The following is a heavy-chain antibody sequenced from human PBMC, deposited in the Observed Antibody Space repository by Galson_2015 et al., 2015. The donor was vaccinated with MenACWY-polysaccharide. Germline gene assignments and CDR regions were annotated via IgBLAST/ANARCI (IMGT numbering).Heavy chain of an antibody. CDR1: GGSFSGYY. V-gene: IGHV4-34*01. D-gene: IGHD6-19*01. J-gene: IGHJ4*02. CDR2: INSSGST. Sequence: ETLSLTCAVYGGSFSGYYYNWIRQPPGKGLEWIGEINSSGSTNYNPSLKSRVTISIDTFKNQFSLKVNSVTAADTAVYYCARRYSSGWYYFDTWGQGTLVIVSS. CDR3: ARRYSSGWYYFDT.